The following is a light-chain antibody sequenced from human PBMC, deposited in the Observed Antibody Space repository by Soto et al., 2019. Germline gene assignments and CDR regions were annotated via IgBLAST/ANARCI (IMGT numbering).Light chain of an antibody. CDR1: QSISSD. J-gene: IGKJ3*01. CDR2: AAS. Sequence: DIQLTQSPYSLSASVGDRVAITCLASQSISSDLNWYQQKPGKAPKLLIYAASSLQSGVPSRFSGSGSGTDFTLTISSLQPEDFATYYCQQSYSTPETFGPGTKVDI. CDR3: QQSYSTPET. V-gene: IGKV1-39*01.